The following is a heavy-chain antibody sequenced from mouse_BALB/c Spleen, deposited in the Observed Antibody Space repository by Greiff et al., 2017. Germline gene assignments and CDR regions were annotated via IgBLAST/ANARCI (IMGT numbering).Heavy chain of an antibody. J-gene: IGHJ4*01. CDR2: IWGGGST. V-gene: IGHV2-6-4*01. Sequence: VKLVESGPGLVAPSQSLSITCTVSGFSLSRYSVHWVRQPPGKGLEWLGMIWGGGSTDYNSALKSRLSISKDNSKSQVFLKMNSLQTDDTAMYYCATTWVYLPYYAMDYWGQGTSVTVSS. D-gene: IGHD1-1*01. CDR3: ATTWVYLPYYAMDY. CDR1: GFSLSRYS.